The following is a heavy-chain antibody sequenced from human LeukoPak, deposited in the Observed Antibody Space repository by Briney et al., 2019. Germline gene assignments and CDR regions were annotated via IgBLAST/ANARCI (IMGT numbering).Heavy chain of an antibody. CDR1: GFTFSSYS. D-gene: IGHD6-13*01. V-gene: IGHV3-21*01. CDR2: ISSSSSYT. CDR3: TTSSSWFYYFDY. J-gene: IGHJ4*02. Sequence: GGSLRLSCAASGFTFSSYSMNWVRQAPGKGLEWVSSISSSSSYTYYADSVKGRFTISRDNAKNSLYLQMNSLRAEDTAVYYCTTSSSWFYYFDYWGQGTLVTVSS.